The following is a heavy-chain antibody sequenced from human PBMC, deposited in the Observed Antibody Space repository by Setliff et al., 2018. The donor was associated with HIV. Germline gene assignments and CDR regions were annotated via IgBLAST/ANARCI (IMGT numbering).Heavy chain of an antibody. CDR3: ARSLLVKIIDH. J-gene: IGHJ4*02. D-gene: IGHD2-21*01. Sequence: SETLSLTCAVSGGSISSSNWWTWVRQPPGKGLEWIGQIFHSGSTNYNPSLKSRVTISIDKSKNQFSLKVNSVTAADTAVYYCARSLLVKIIDHWDQGTLVTVSS. V-gene: IGHV4-4*02. CDR1: GGSISSSNW. CDR2: IFHSGST.